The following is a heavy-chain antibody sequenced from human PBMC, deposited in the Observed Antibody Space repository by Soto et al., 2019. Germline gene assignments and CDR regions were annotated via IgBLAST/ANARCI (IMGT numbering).Heavy chain of an antibody. D-gene: IGHD5-18*01. CDR3: ARASPRGYSYGYGTSNYYYGMDV. Sequence: GASVKVSCKASGYTFTSYAMHWVRQAPGQGLEWMGGIIPIFGTANYAQKFQGRVTITADESTSTAYMELSSLRSEDTAVYYCARASPRGYSYGYGTSNYYYGMDVWGQGTTVTVSS. CDR2: IIPIFGTA. V-gene: IGHV1-69*13. CDR1: GYTFTSYA. J-gene: IGHJ6*02.